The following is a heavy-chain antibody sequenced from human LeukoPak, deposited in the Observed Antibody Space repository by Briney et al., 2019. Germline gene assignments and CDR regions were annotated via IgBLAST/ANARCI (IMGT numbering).Heavy chain of an antibody. Sequence: SGPTLVHPTQPLTLTCTFCGLSLSTSGVGVGWIRQPPGKALEWLALIYWDDDKRYSPSLKSRLTITKDTSKTQVVLIMTNMDVLDTGTYYFADGQGGRSSWYLSWFDPWVQGTLVTISS. CDR3: ADGQGGRSSWYLSWFDP. V-gene: IGHV2-5*02. J-gene: IGHJ5*02. CDR1: GLSLSTSGVG. D-gene: IGHD6-13*01. CDR2: IYWDDDK.